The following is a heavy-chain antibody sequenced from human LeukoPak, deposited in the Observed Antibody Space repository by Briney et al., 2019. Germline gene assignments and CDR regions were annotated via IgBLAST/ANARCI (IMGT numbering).Heavy chain of an antibody. CDR3: ARGLRGYSDQYFYYGLDV. J-gene: IGHJ6*02. CDR1: GFTFSTFT. V-gene: IGHV3-21*01. Sequence: PGGSLRLSCAASGFTFSTFTMDWVRQAPGKGLEWVSSISSSDSYIYYADSLKGRFTISRDNAKNSLFLQMNSLRDEDTAVYYCARGLRGYSDQYFYYGLDVWGQGTTVIVSS. D-gene: IGHD5-18*01. CDR2: ISSSDSYI.